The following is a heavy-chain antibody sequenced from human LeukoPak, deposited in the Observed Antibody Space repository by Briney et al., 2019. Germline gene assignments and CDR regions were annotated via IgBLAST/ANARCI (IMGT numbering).Heavy chain of an antibody. CDR1: GESFSGYY. Sequence: SETLSLTCTVYGESFSGYYWSWIRQPPGKGLEWIGEINHSGSTHYNPSLKSRVTISLDTSKNQFSLKLSSVTAADTAVYYCASSERCSTTCPLDYWGQGTLVTVSS. CDR3: ASSERCSTTCPLDY. D-gene: IGHD2/OR15-2a*01. CDR2: INHSGST. V-gene: IGHV4-34*01. J-gene: IGHJ4*02.